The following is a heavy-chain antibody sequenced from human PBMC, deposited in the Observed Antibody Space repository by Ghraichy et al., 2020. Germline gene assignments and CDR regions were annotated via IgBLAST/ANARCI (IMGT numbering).Heavy chain of an antibody. CDR3: SRGGGAGTPVLYHMDV. V-gene: IGHV3-21*01. D-gene: IGHD6-19*01. CDR2: ISSSTRYI. CDR1: GLMFSPNT. J-gene: IGHJ6*02. Sequence: GGSLRLSCVASGLMFSPNTMNWVRQAPVKGLEWVSSISSSTRYIYYADSVKGRFTISRDNAQNSLYLQMNSLRAEDTAVYYCSRGGGAGTPVLYHMDVWGLGTTVTVSS.